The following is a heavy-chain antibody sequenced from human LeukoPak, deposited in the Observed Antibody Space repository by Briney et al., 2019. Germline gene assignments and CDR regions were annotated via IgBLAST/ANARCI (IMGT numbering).Heavy chain of an antibody. V-gene: IGHV1-2*02. CDR3: ARVTPVGYSSGWYGY. J-gene: IGHJ4*02. CDR1: GYTFTGYY. CDR2: INPNSGGT. D-gene: IGHD6-19*01. Sequence: ASVKVSCEASGYTFTGYYMHWVRQAPGQGLEWMGWINPNSGGTNYAQKFQGRVTMTRDTSISTAYMELSRLRSDDTAVYYCARVTPVGYSSGWYGYWGQGTLVTVSS.